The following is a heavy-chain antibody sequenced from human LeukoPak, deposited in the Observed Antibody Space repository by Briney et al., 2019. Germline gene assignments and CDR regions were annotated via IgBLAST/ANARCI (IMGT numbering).Heavy chain of an antibody. CDR3: ARVESNNWFDP. V-gene: IGHV1-2*02. J-gene: IGHJ5*02. CDR1: GYTFTGYY. D-gene: IGHD6-6*01. Sequence: ASVTLPCNASGYTFTGYYMHWVRQAPGQGLDWMEWINPNSGGTNYEQKFQDRVTMTRDTSISTAYMELSRLRSDDTAVYYCARVESNNWFDPWGQATLVTVSS. CDR2: INPNSGGT.